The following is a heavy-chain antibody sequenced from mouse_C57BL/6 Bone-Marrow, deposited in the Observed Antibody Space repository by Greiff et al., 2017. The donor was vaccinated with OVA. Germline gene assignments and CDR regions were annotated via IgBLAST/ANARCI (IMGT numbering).Heavy chain of an antibody. CDR3: ARLKYYWDAY. CDR1: GYTFTDYY. Sequence: EVQLQQSGPELVKPGASVKISCKASGYTFTDYYMNWVKQSPGQGLEWIGDINPNNGGTSYNQKFKGKATLTVDKSSSTAYMELRSLTSEDSAVYYCARLKYYWDAYGGQGTVVTVSA. J-gene: IGHJ3*01. CDR2: INPNNGGT. V-gene: IGHV1-26*01. D-gene: IGHD1-1*02.